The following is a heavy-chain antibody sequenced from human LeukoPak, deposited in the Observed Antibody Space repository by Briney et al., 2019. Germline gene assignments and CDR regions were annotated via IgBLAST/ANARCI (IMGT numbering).Heavy chain of an antibody. V-gene: IGHV5-51*01. CDR2: IYPGDSDT. Sequence: GASLKISCKGSGYSFTSYWIGWVRQMPGKGLEWMGFIYPGDSDTRYSPSFQGQVTISADKSSSTAYLQWSSLKASETAMYYCGRGGELNYYDSSGYYYGSGEFDYWGQGTLVTVSS. CDR3: GRGGELNYYDSSGYYYGSGEFDY. CDR1: GYSFTSYW. D-gene: IGHD3-22*01. J-gene: IGHJ4*02.